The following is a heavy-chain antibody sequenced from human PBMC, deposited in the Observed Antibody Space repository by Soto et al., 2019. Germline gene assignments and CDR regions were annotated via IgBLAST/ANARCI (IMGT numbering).Heavy chain of an antibody. CDR3: AKDGNPIPYLTGYYRLGWFDP. D-gene: IGHD3-9*01. J-gene: IGHJ5*02. CDR2: ISGSGGST. Sequence: LRLSCAASGFTFSSYAMSWVRQAPGKGLEWVSAISGSGGSTYYADSVKGRFTISRDNSKNTLYLQMNSLRAEDTAVYYCAKDGNPIPYLTGYYRLGWFDPWGQGTLVTVSS. CDR1: GFTFSSYA. V-gene: IGHV3-23*01.